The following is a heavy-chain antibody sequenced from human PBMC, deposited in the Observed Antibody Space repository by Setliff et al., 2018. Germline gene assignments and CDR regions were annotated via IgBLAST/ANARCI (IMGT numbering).Heavy chain of an antibody. CDR3: AKDSGYSGYGYFDY. CDR1: GFTFSSYA. CDR2: ISGSGGST. J-gene: IGHJ4*02. V-gene: IGHV3-23*01. D-gene: IGHD5-12*01. Sequence: PGGSLRLSCAASGFTFSSYAMSWVRQAPGKGLEWVSAISGSGGSTYYADSVKGRFTISRDNSKNTLYLQMNSLRAEDTAVYCCAKDSGYSGYGYFDYWGQGTLVTVSS.